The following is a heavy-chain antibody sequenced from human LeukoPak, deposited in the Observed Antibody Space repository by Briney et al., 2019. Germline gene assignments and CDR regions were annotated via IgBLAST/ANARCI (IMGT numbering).Heavy chain of an antibody. V-gene: IGHV1-18*04. J-gene: IGHJ4*02. CDR2: ISAYNGNT. Sequence: GASVKVSCKASGYTFTSHYMHWVRQAPGQGLEWMGWISAYNGNTNYAQKLQGRVTMTTDTSTSTAYMELRSLRSDDTAVYYCARVEIVATITGIAVAGYFDYWGQGTLVTVSS. D-gene: IGHD6-19*01. CDR1: GYTFTSHY. CDR3: ARVEIVATITGIAVAGYFDY.